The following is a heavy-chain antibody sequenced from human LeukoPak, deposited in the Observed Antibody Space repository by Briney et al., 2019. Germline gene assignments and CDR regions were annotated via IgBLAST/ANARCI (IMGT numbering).Heavy chain of an antibody. J-gene: IGHJ1*01. CDR2: INHSGST. Sequence: SETLSLTCAVDGGSFSGYYWSWIRQSPDKGLEWIGEINHSGSTFYNPSLKGRVTISVDTSKNQFSLKLTSVTAADTAVYYCARGDVAARLQHWGQGTLVTVSS. CDR3: ARGDVAARLQH. V-gene: IGHV4-34*01. CDR1: GGSFSGYY. D-gene: IGHD6-6*01.